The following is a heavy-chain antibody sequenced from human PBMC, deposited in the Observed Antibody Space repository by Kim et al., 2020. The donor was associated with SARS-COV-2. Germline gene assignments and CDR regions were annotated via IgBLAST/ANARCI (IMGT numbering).Heavy chain of an antibody. V-gene: IGHV1-46*01. Sequence: SYERKFQGRVTMNRDTSTSTVYMELSSLGSEDTAVYYCASTGVYYYYGMDVWGQGTTVTVSS. CDR3: ASTGVYYYYGMDV. D-gene: IGHD3-10*01. J-gene: IGHJ6*02.